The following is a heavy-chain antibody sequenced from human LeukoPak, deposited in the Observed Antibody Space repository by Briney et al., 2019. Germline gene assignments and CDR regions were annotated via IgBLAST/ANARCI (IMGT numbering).Heavy chain of an antibody. CDR3: ARKGAVYYYDSSGYLN. Sequence: PSETLSLTCAVYGGSFSGYYWSWIRQPPGKGLEWIGEINHSGSTNYNPSLKSRVTISVDTSKNQFSLKLSSVTAADTAVYYCARKGAVYYYDSSGYLNWGQGTLVTVSS. D-gene: IGHD3-22*01. V-gene: IGHV4-34*01. CDR2: INHSGST. J-gene: IGHJ4*02. CDR1: GGSFSGYY.